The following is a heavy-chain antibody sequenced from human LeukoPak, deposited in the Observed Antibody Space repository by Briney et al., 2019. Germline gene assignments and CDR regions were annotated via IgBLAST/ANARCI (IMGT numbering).Heavy chain of an antibody. Sequence: GGSLRLSCAASGFTFSSYGMHRVRQAPGKGLEWVAVISYDGSNKYYADSVKGRFTISRDNSKNTLYLQMNSLRAEDTAVYYCAKDPAAVGAYYGMDVWGQGTTVTVSS. D-gene: IGHD6-13*01. CDR2: ISYDGSNK. J-gene: IGHJ6*02. CDR1: GFTFSSYG. CDR3: AKDPAAVGAYYGMDV. V-gene: IGHV3-30*18.